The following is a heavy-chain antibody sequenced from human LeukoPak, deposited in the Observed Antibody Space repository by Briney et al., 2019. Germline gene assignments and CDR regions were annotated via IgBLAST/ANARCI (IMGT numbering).Heavy chain of an antibody. D-gene: IGHD5-18*01. J-gene: IGHJ4*02. Sequence: ASVTVSCKASGYTFTGYYMHWVRQAPGQGHEWMGWIKPNSGGTNYAQKFQGRDTMTRNTSISTAYMELSRLRSDDTAVYYCARGAWVGYSYGYGVDYWGQGTLVTVSS. CDR2: IKPNSGGT. CDR1: GYTFTGYY. V-gene: IGHV1-2*02. CDR3: ARGAWVGYSYGYGVDY.